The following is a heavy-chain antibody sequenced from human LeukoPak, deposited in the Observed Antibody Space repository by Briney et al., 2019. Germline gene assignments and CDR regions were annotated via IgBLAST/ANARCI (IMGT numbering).Heavy chain of an antibody. CDR2: ISGSGTTT. CDR3: AKAGHYGSGSYYSDY. V-gene: IGHV3-23*01. J-gene: IGHJ4*02. D-gene: IGHD3-10*01. Sequence: GGSLRLSCTTSGFNFRAYWMGWVRQAPGRGLEWLSTISGSGTTTYYVDSVKGRFTVSRDNSKNTLYLQMSSLRAGDTAVYYCAKAGHYGSGSYYSDYWGRGTLVTVSP. CDR1: GFNFRAYW.